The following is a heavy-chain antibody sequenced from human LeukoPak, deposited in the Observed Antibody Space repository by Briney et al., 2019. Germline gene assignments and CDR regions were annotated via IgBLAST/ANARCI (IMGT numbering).Heavy chain of an antibody. CDR3: ARVLTMVRGVIGWFDP. D-gene: IGHD3-10*01. CDR1: GGSISSGGYY. Sequence: NASQTLSLTCTVSGGSISSGGYYWSWIRQPPGKGLEWIGSIYYSGSTYYNPSLKSRVTISVDTSKNQFSLKLSSVTAADTAVYYCARVLTMVRGVIGWFDPWGQGTLVTVSS. V-gene: IGHV4-39*07. J-gene: IGHJ5*02. CDR2: IYYSGST.